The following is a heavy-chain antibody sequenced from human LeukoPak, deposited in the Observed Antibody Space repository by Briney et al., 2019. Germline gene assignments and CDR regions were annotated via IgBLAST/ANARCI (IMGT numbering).Heavy chain of an antibody. V-gene: IGHV1-2*02. Sequence: ASVNVSCKASGYTFTGYYMHWVRQAPGQGLAGMGWINPNSGGTNYAQKLQGRVTMTRDTSISTAYMELSRLRSDDTAVYYCARGRIGYCSGGSCYFYWGQGTLVTVSS. CDR3: ARGRIGYCSGGSCYFY. J-gene: IGHJ4*02. D-gene: IGHD2-15*01. CDR1: GYTFTGYY. CDR2: INPNSGGT.